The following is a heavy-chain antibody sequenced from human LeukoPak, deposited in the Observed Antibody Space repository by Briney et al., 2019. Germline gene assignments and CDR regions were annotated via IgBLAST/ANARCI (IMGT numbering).Heavy chain of an antibody. D-gene: IGHD2-2*01. CDR1: GGSIGSRSYY. V-gene: IGHV4-39*01. CDR3: ARQDVVTQDSMPVLRHWFDP. CDR2: ICYTGNT. Sequence: KPSETLSLTCSVTGGSIGSRSYYWGWIRQPPGKGLEWIGSICYTGNTYYNPSLKSRVIISIDTSKNYFSLKVSSVTAADTAVYYCARQDVVTQDSMPVLRHWFDPWGQGTPVTVSS. J-gene: IGHJ5*02.